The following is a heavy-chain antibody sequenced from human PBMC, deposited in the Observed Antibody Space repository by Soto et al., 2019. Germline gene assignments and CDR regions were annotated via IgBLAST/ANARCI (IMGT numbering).Heavy chain of an antibody. V-gene: IGHV1-18*01. CDR2: ISAYNGNT. CDR3: ARDHYDDSSGRPPRWFVP. CDR1: GYTFTSYG. J-gene: IGHJ5*02. Sequence: ASVKVSCKASGYTFTSYGISWVRQAPGQGLEWMGWISAYNGNTNYAQKLQGRVTMTTDTSTSTAYMELRSLRSDDTAVYYCARDHYDDSSGRPPRWFVPWGQRTPVTVSS. D-gene: IGHD3-22*01.